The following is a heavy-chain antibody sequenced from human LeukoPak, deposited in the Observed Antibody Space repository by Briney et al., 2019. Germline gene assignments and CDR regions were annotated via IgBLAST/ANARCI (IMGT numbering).Heavy chain of an antibody. CDR2: IESKTDGGTT. Sequence: GGSLRLSCAASGFSFSDAWMSWVRQIPGKGLEWVGRIESKTDGGTTDYAAPVKGRFTISRDDSNSIAYLEMDSLKTDDTAVYYCTRDQTPYYWGQGTLVTVSS. CDR3: TRDQTPYY. V-gene: IGHV3-15*04. CDR1: GFSFSDAW. J-gene: IGHJ4*02.